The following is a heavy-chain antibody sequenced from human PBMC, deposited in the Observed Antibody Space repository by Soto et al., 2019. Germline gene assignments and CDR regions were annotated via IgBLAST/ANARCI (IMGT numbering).Heavy chain of an antibody. D-gene: IGHD5-18*01. CDR3: ARRGYAYGEFDY. J-gene: IGHJ4*02. CDR1: TYSFANYW. V-gene: IGHV5-51*01. Sequence: GESLKISCKASTYSFANYWIGWVRHMPGKGLEWLGLIYPGDSDTKYSPSFQGQVTISADKSISTTYLQWSTLKASDTAMYYCARRGYAYGEFDYWGQGTLVTVSS. CDR2: IYPGDSDT.